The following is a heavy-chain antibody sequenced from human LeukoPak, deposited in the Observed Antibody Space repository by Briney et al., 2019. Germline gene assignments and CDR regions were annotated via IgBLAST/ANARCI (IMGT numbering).Heavy chain of an antibody. CDR2: TYYSGST. CDR3: ARDRSSLNWFDP. V-gene: IGHV4-59*01. D-gene: IGHD6-19*01. Sequence: SSETLSLTCTVSGGSISSYYWSWIRQPPGKGLEWIGYTYYSGSTNYNPSLKSRVTISVDTSKNQFSLKMSSVTAADTAVYYCARDRSSLNWFDPWGQGTLVTVSS. CDR1: GGSISSYY. J-gene: IGHJ5*02.